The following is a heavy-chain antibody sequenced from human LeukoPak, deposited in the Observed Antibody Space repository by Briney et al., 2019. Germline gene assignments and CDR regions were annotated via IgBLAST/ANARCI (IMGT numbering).Heavy chain of an antibody. Sequence: GASVKVSCKASGYTFTSYYMHWVRQAPGQGLEWMGIINPSGGSTSYAQKFQGRVTMTRDMSTSTVYMELSSLRSEDTAVYYCARVRSNRDYGAHWSLDPWGQGTLVTVSS. V-gene: IGHV1-46*01. D-gene: IGHD4-17*01. J-gene: IGHJ5*02. CDR1: GYTFTSYY. CDR3: ARVRSNRDYGAHWSLDP. CDR2: INPSGGST.